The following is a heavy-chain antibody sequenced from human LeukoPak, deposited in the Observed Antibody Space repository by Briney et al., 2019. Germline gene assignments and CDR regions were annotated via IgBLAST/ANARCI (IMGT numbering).Heavy chain of an antibody. CDR2: ISSSSSTI. J-gene: IGHJ4*02. V-gene: IGHV3-48*01. CDR3: ARTSGYSLPNFDY. Sequence: GGSLRLSCAASGFTFSSYSMNWVRQAPGKGLEWVSYISSSSSTIYYADSVKGRFTISRDNAKNSLYLQMNSLRAEDTAVYYCARTSGYSLPNFDYWGQGTLVTVSS. D-gene: IGHD3-3*01. CDR1: GFTFSSYS.